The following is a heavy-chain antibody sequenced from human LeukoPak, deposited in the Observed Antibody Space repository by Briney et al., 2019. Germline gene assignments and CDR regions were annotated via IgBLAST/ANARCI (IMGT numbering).Heavy chain of an antibody. J-gene: IGHJ4*02. Sequence: GESLKISCKGSGYSFTSYWIGWVRQMPGKGLEWMGIIYPGDSDTRYSPSFQGQVTISADKSISTAYLQWSSLKASDTAMYYCARLPPGNSGSSLFDYWGQGTLVTVSS. CDR1: GYSFTSYW. V-gene: IGHV5-51*01. D-gene: IGHD1-26*01. CDR3: ARLPPGNSGSSLFDY. CDR2: IYPGDSDT.